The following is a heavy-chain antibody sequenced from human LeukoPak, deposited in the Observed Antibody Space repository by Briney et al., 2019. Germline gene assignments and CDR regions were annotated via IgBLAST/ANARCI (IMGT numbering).Heavy chain of an antibody. D-gene: IGHD3-22*01. Sequence: GRSLRLSCAASGFTLSRFAMHWVRQAPGKGLEWVALISYDGGKKWYADSVKGRFSISRDNSKNTLSLQMNSLRAEDTAVYYCARVAPIDSSGLYYYYYMDVWGKGTTVTVSS. J-gene: IGHJ6*03. V-gene: IGHV3-30*07. CDR2: ISYDGGKK. CDR1: GFTLSRFA. CDR3: ARVAPIDSSGLYYYYYMDV.